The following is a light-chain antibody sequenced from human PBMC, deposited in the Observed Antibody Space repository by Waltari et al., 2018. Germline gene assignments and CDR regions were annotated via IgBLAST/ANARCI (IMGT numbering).Light chain of an antibody. CDR2: ATS. J-gene: IGKJ4*01. CDR1: QVISHW. V-gene: IGKV1D-12*01. Sequence: DIQMTQSPSSVSASVGDRVTITCRASQVISHWLALYQQKPGKTPKLLIYATSSLQGGVPSRFSGSGSGTDFTLTISSLQPEDFATYYCQQANSFPLTFGGGTRV. CDR3: QQANSFPLT.